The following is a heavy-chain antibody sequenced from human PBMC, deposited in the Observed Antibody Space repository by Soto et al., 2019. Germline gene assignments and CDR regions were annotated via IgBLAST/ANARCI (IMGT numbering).Heavy chain of an antibody. CDR3: AKDSGGMGDY. CDR2: ISYDGSNK. CDR1: GFTFSSYG. Sequence: QVQLVESGGGVVQPGRSLRLSCAASGFTFSSYGMHWVRQAPGKGLEWVAVISYDGSNKYYADSVKGRFTISRDNTKNTLYLQMNSLRAEDTAVYYCAKDSGGMGDYWGQGTLVTVSS. V-gene: IGHV3-30*18. J-gene: IGHJ4*02. D-gene: IGHD6-19*01.